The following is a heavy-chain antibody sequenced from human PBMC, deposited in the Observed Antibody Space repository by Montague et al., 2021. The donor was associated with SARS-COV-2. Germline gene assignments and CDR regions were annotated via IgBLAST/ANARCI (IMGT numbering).Heavy chain of an antibody. D-gene: IGHD2-15*01. J-gene: IGHJ5*02. CDR3: ARERRFCSGGSCYSGWFDL. V-gene: IGHV4-59*01. CDR2: IYYSGST. CDR1: GGSISSYY. Sequence: SETLSLTCTVSGGSISSYYWSWIRQPPGKGLEWIGYIYYSGSTNYNPSLKSRVTISVDTSKNQFSLKLSSVTAADTAVYYCARERRFCSGGSCYSGWFDLWGQGTLVTVPS.